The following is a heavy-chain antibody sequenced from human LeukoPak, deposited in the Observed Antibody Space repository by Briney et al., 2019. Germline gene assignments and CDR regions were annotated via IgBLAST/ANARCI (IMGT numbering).Heavy chain of an antibody. J-gene: IGHJ3*01. CDR1: RFSLSKAW. V-gene: IGHV3-15*01. D-gene: IGHD1-1*01. Sequence: PGGPLRLSCAASRFSLSKAWMTWVRQAPGKGLEWVGRIWSTTDGGTTEYAAPVKDRFIISRDDSNNTLFLQMNSLQSEDTAVYYCTTDPGRSLWATGTISIDLWGQGTMVTVSS. CDR3: TTDPGRSLWATGTISIDL. CDR2: IWSTTDGGTT.